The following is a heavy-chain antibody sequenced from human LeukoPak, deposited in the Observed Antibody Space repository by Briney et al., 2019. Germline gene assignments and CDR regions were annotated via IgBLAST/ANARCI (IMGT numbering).Heavy chain of an antibody. J-gene: IGHJ4*02. V-gene: IGHV4-59*01. CDR2: IYYSGST. CDR3: ARAKGSYDFWSGYPYFDY. D-gene: IGHD3-3*01. CDR1: GGSISSYY. Sequence: PSETLSLTCTVSGGSISSYYWSWIRQPPGKGLEWIGYIYYSGSTNYNPSLKSRVTISVDTSKNQFSLKLSSVTAADTAVYYCARAKGSYDFWSGYPYFDYWGQGTLVTVSS.